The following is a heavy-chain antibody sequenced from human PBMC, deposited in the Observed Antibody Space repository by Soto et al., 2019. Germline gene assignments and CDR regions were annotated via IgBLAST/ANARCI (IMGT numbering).Heavy chain of an antibody. CDR2: IKSKIDGGTT. CDR1: GFTFSNAW. Sequence: PGGSLRLSCAASGFTFSNAWMSWVRQAPGKGLEWVARIKSKIDGGTTDHAAPVKGRFTISRDDSKNMLYLQMYSLETEDTAVYYCTTYDYILGSDSYRWAYWGQGALVTVSS. CDR3: TTYDYILGSDSYRWAY. V-gene: IGHV3-15*01. J-gene: IGHJ4*02. D-gene: IGHD3-16*02.